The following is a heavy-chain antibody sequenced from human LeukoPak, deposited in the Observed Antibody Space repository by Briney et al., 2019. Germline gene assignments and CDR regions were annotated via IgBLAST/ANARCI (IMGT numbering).Heavy chain of an antibody. J-gene: IGHJ4*02. Sequence: SETLSLTCTASGGSISSSSYYWGWIRQPPGKGLEWIGSIYYSGITYYNPSLKSRVTISVDTSKNQFSLKLSSVTAADTAAYYCARHPYYDFWSGYFGYFDYWGQGTLVTVSS. D-gene: IGHD3-3*01. V-gene: IGHV4-39*07. CDR3: ARHPYYDFWSGYFGYFDY. CDR2: IYYSGIT. CDR1: GGSISSSSYY.